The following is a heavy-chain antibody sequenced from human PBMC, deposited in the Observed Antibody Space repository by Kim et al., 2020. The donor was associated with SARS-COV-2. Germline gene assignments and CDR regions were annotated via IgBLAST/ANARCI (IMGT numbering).Heavy chain of an antibody. Sequence: GGSLRLSCAASGFTFSSYAMSWVRQAPGKGLEWVSATYGSAGSTSYADSVKGRFTISRDNSKSILYLQMSSLRAADTAVYYCAKWSSGYYRLEYWGQGTL. J-gene: IGHJ4*02. V-gene: IGHV3-23*01. D-gene: IGHD3-22*01. CDR1: GFTFSSYA. CDR3: AKWSSGYYRLEY. CDR2: TYGSAGST.